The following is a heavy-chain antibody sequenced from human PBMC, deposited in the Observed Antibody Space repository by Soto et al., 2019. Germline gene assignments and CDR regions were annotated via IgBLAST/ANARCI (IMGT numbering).Heavy chain of an antibody. CDR1: GFSLSTSGVG. V-gene: IGHV2-5*02. D-gene: IGHD5-12*01. Sequence: QITLKESGPTLVKPTQTLTLTCTFSGFSLSTSGVGVGWIRQPPGKALEWLALIYWDDDKRYSPSLKSRLTITKDTSKNQVVLTMTNMDPVDTATYYCAHNSGYDYMGYYYYYGMDVWGQGTTVTVSS. CDR3: AHNSGYDYMGYYYYYGMDV. J-gene: IGHJ6*02. CDR2: IYWDDDK.